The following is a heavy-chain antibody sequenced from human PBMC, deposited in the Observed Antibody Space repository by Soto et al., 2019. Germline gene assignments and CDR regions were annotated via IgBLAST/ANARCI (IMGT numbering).Heavy chain of an antibody. D-gene: IGHD5-18*01. CDR3: ASTVDTCLPSEFPPGYYFDY. J-gene: IGHJ4*02. CDR1: GGTFSSYA. V-gene: IGHV1-69*13. Sequence: SVKVSCKASGGTFSSYAISWVRQAPGQGLEWMGGIIPIFGTANYAQKFQGRVTITADESTSTAYMELSSLRSEDTAVYYCASTVDTCLPSEFPPGYYFDYWGQGTLVTVSS. CDR2: IIPIFGTA.